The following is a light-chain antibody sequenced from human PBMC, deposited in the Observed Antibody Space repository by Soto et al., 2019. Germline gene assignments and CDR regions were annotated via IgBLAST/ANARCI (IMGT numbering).Light chain of an antibody. CDR2: GAS. V-gene: IGKV3-20*01. CDR1: QSVSRSY. CDR3: QQYDNSPL. Sequence: EILLTQSPGTLSLSPGERATLSCRASQSVSRSYLAWYQQKPGQAPRLLIYGASSRATGIPDRFSGSGSGTDFTLTISKPEPEDFAVYYCQQYDNSPLFGPGTKVDIK. J-gene: IGKJ3*01.